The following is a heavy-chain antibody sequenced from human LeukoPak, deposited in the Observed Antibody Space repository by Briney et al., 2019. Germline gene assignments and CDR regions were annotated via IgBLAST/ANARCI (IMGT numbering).Heavy chain of an antibody. V-gene: IGHV3-48*01. CDR3: ARVTAARPFDY. CDR1: GFTFSSYS. J-gene: IGHJ4*02. Sequence: PGGSLRLSCAASGFTFSSYSMNWVRQAPGKGLEWVSYISSSSSTIYYADSVKGRFTISRDNAKNSLYLQMNSLRAEDTAVYYCARVTAARPFDYWGQGTLVTVSS. D-gene: IGHD6-6*01. CDR2: ISSSSSTI.